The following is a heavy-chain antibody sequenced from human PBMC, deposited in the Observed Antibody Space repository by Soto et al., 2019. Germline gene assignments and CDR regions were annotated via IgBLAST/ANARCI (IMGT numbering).Heavy chain of an antibody. V-gene: IGHV3-53*01. CDR3: ARDEVPAANWLDR. D-gene: IGHD2-2*01. CDR2: IYSGGST. Sequence: PGGSLRLSCAASGLTVSSNYMGWVRQAPGKGLEWVSVIYSGGSTYYADSVKGRFTISRDNSKNTLYLQMNSLRAEDTAVYYCARDEVPAANWLDRWGQGTLVTVSS. CDR1: GLTVSSNY. J-gene: IGHJ5*02.